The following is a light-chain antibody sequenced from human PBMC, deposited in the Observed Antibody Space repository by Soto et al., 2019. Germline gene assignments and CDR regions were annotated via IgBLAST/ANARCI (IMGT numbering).Light chain of an antibody. CDR3: QEYNSYPVS. J-gene: IGKJ5*01. CDR2: DAS. CDR1: QSIGTW. V-gene: IGKV1-5*01. Sequence: DIQVTQSPATLSAFVGDRVTISCRARQSIGTWLAWYQQKPGKAPKLLIYDASTLESGVPSRFSGSGSGTEFTLTISSLQPEDVATYYCQEYNSYPVSFGQGTRLAIK.